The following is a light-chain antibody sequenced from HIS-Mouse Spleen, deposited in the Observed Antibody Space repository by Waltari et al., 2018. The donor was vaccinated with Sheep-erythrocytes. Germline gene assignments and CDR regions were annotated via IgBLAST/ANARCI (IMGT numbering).Light chain of an antibody. CDR1: RSDVGSYNL. J-gene: IGLJ3*02. CDR2: EGS. CDR3: CSYAGSSTPWV. Sequence: QSALTQPASVSGSPGQSITISCTGPRSDVGSYNLVSLYQQHPGKAPKLMIYEGSKRPSGVSNRFSGSKSGNTASLTISGLQAEDEADYYCCSYAGSSTPWVFGGGTKLTVL. V-gene: IGLV2-23*01.